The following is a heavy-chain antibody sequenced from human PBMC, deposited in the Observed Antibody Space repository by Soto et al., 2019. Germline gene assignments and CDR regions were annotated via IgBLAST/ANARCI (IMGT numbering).Heavy chain of an antibody. D-gene: IGHD1-26*01. Sequence: GGSLRLACAVSGFTFGRSEMYWVRQAPGKDLEWISYIHPSGQPIFYADSVKGRFTISRDNANNSLFLQMNSLRAEDTAVYYCARRASRWGQGTMVTVSS. CDR2: IHPSGQPI. CDR1: GFTFGRSE. V-gene: IGHV3-48*03. CDR3: ARRASR. J-gene: IGHJ3*01.